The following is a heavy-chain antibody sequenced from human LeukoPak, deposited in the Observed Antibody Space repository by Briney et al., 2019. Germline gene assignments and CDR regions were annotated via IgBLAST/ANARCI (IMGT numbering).Heavy chain of an antibody. D-gene: IGHD3-3*01. Sequence: GSLVKVSCKASGGTFSSYAISWVRQAPGQGLEWMGGIIPIFGTANYAQKFQGRVTITADESTSTAYMELSSLRSEDTAVYYCARALNYDFWSGYYDYWGQGTLVTVSS. CDR2: IIPIFGTA. CDR1: GGTFSSYA. CDR3: ARALNYDFWSGYYDY. J-gene: IGHJ4*02. V-gene: IGHV1-69*01.